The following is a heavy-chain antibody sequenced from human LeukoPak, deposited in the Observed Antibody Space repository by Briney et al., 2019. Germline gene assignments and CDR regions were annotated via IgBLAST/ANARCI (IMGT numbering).Heavy chain of an antibody. D-gene: IGHD3-22*01. V-gene: IGHV4-31*03. CDR3: ARFRTYYYDSSGSSFDY. CDR2: IYYSGST. Sequence: KTSETLSLTCTVSGGSISSGGYYWSWIRQHPGKGLEWIGYIYYSGSTYYNPSLKSRVTISVDTSKNQFSLKLSSVTAADTAVYYCARFRTYYYDSSGSSFDYWGQGTLVTVSS. J-gene: IGHJ4*02. CDR1: GGSISSGGYY.